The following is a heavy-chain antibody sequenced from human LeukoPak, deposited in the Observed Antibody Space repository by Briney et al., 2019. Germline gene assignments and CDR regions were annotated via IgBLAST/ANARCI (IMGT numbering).Heavy chain of an antibody. D-gene: IGHD3-22*01. J-gene: IGHJ5*02. Sequence: TGESLKIFCKVSGYSFPSYWITWVRQVPGKGLEWMGRIAPSDSYTNYNPSFEGHVTMSVEKSITTVYLQWSSLKASDTAMYYCVRQPPGVYDTTQNWFDPWGQGTLVTVSS. CDR2: IAPSDSYT. V-gene: IGHV5-10-1*01. CDR3: VRQPPGVYDTTQNWFDP. CDR1: GYSFPSYW.